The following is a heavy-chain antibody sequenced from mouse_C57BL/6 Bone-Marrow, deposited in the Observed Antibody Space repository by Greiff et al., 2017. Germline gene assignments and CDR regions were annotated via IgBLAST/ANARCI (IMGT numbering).Heavy chain of an antibody. Sequence: EVQVVESGGGLVQPGGSLKLSCAASGFTFSDYGMAWVRQAPRKGPEWVAFISNFAYSIYYADTVTGRFTISRENAKNTLYLELSSLRSEDTAMYYCARWLLRAMDYWGQGTSVTVSS. CDR1: GFTFSDYG. V-gene: IGHV5-15*01. CDR3: ARWLLRAMDY. J-gene: IGHJ4*01. D-gene: IGHD2-3*01. CDR2: ISNFAYSI.